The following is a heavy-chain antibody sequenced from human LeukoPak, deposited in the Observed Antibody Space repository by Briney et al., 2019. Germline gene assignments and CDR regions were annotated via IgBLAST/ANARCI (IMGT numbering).Heavy chain of an antibody. J-gene: IGHJ4*02. V-gene: IGHV3-30*02. CDR2: IRYDGSNK. Sequence: GGSLRLSCAASGFTFSSYGMHWVRQAPGKGLEWVAFIRYDGSNKYYADSVKGRFTISRDNSKNTLYLQMNSLRAEDTAVYYCARSFMTTVARVVDYWGQGTLVTVSS. CDR1: GFTFSSYG. CDR3: ARSFMTTVARVVDY. D-gene: IGHD4-23*01.